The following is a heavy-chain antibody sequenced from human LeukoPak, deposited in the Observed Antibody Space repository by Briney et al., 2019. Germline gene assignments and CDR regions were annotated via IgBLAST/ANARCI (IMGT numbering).Heavy chain of an antibody. D-gene: IGHD6-6*01. Sequence: PGGSLRLSCVASLLTLSNYDTTSVRQAPGKGLEYVSSIGSGGYRFYGGSVKGRFSISRDNSQNTVYLQINSLRGEDTAIYFCVTKLPDDSSYLKFWGQGILVTVSS. CDR2: IGSGGYR. CDR1: LLTLSNYD. J-gene: IGHJ4*02. V-gene: IGHV3-53*01. CDR3: VTKLPDDSSYLKF.